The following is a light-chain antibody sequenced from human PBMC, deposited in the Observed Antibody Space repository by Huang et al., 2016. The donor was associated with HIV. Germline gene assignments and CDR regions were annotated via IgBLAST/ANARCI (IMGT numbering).Light chain of an antibody. CDR3: QQYADFPIT. Sequence: DIQMTQSPSSLSTSIKDTVTITCQARNDISNSLNWYQHKPGKAPKLLIYDASNLETGVPSRFSGSGSGTDFTFTISDLQPEDIATYYCQQYADFPITFGQGTRLEIK. V-gene: IGKV1-33*01. J-gene: IGKJ5*01. CDR2: DAS. CDR1: NDISNS.